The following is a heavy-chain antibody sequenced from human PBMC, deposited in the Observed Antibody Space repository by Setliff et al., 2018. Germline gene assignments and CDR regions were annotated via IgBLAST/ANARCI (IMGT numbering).Heavy chain of an antibody. V-gene: IGHV1-3*01. CDR1: GGTVSRAA. CDR3: ARDPASSGYNTYYYYYYGMDV. J-gene: IGHJ6*02. D-gene: IGHD5-12*01. Sequence: ASVKVSCNAAGGTVSRAARHWVRQAPGQRLEWMGWINAGNGNTKYSQKFQGRVTITRDTCASTAYMELSSLRSEDTAVYYCARDPASSGYNTYYYYYYGMDVWGQGTTVTVSS. CDR2: INAGNGNT.